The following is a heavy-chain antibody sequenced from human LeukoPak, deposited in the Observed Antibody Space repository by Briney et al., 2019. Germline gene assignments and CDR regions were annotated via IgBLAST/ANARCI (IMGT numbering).Heavy chain of an antibody. CDR3: ARDEGLKVATITLQK. CDR1: GFTFNTYS. J-gene: IGHJ4*02. Sequence: TGGSLRLSCAASGFTFNTYSMNWVRQAPGKGLEWVSSISSSSSYIFYADSAKGRFTISRDNAKNSLYLQMNSLRPEDTAVYYCARDEGLKVATITLQKWGQGTLVTVSS. V-gene: IGHV3-21*06. D-gene: IGHD5-24*01. CDR2: ISSSSSYI.